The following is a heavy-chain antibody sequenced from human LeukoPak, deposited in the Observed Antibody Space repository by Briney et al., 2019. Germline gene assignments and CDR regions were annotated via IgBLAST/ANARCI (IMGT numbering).Heavy chain of an antibody. J-gene: IGHJ4*02. CDR3: ARDRAVRYFDY. V-gene: IGHV3-33*01. Sequence: GRSLRLSCAVSGFTFSNHGMHWVRQAPGKGLEWVALIWYDGTKKYYADSVKGRLTISRDNSKNTLYLEMNSLRAEDTAVYYCARDRAVRYFDYWGQGTLVTVSS. CDR2: IWYDGTKK. D-gene: IGHD3-16*02. CDR1: GFTFSNHG.